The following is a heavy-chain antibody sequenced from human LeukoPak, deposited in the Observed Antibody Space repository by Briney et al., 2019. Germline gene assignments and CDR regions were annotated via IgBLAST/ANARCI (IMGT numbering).Heavy chain of an antibody. V-gene: IGHV3-30*18. CDR2: ISYDGSNK. J-gene: IGHJ5*02. CDR1: GFTFSSYG. CDR3: AKDRIAARGWFDP. D-gene: IGHD6-6*01. Sequence: GGSLRLSCAASGFTFSSYGMHWVRQAPGKGLEWVAVISYDGSNKYYADSVKGRFTISGDNSKNTLYLQMNSLRAEDTAVYYCAKDRIAARGWFDPWGQGALVTVSS.